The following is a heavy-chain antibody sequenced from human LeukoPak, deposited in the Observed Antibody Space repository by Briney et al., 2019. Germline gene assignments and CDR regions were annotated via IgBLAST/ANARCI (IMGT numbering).Heavy chain of an antibody. CDR2: ISSSTSYI. J-gene: IGHJ3*02. CDR3: ARGAGDYGDYENAFDI. CDR1: GFTFSSYR. D-gene: IGHD4-17*01. V-gene: IGHV3-21*01. Sequence: PGGSLRLSCAASGFTFSSYRMNWVRQTPGKGLEWVSSISSSTSYIYYADSVKGRFTISRDNAKNSLYLQMNSLRVEDTAVYYCARGAGDYGDYENAFDIWGQGTMVTVSS.